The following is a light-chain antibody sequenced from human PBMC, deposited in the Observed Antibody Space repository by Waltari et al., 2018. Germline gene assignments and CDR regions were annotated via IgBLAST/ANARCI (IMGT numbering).Light chain of an antibody. V-gene: IGLV2-14*03. J-gene: IGLJ3*02. CDR2: DVS. Sequence: QSALTQPASVSGSTGQSITNSCTANIIDVGGYNYVSWYQQHPGKVPKLMIYDVSRRPSGISNRFSGSKSGKTASLTISGLQAEDEADYYCASYTRSTFTWVFGGGTKLTVL. CDR1: IIDVGGYNY. CDR3: ASYTRSTFTWV.